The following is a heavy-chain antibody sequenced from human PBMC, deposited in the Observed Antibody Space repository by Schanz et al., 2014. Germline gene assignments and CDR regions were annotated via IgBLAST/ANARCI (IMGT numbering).Heavy chain of an antibody. J-gene: IGHJ4*02. CDR3: AKDLHSNSGNYYSYYFDY. V-gene: IGHV3-48*01. CDR2: ISGSSSTK. CDR1: GITFSGYS. D-gene: IGHD3-10*01. Sequence: EVQLVESGGGLAQPGGSLRLSCAASGITFSGYSMNWVRQAPGKGLEWVSYISGSSSTKYYADSVKARFTISRDNSKNSVSLQMDSLRPEDTAVYFCAKDLHSNSGNYYSYYFDYWGQGTLVTVSS.